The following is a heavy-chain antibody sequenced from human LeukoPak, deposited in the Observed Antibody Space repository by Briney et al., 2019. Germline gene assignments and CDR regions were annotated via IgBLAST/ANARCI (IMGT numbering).Heavy chain of an antibody. V-gene: IGHV1-2*02. Sequence: ASVKVSCKASGSTFSDYHINWVRQASGQGPEWMGWINPKSCDASYNQAFQGRVTMTRDTSISTAYMELSRLRSDDTAVYYCARGGDYGDYYFRGDYGMDVWGQGTTVTVSS. J-gene: IGHJ6*02. CDR1: GSTFSDYH. CDR2: INPKSCDA. D-gene: IGHD4-17*01. CDR3: ARGGDYGDYYFRGDYGMDV.